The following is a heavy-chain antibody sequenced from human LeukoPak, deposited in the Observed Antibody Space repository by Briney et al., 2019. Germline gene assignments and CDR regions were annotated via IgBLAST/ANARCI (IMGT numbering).Heavy chain of an antibody. D-gene: IGHD3-10*01. J-gene: IGHJ4*02. CDR2: INAGNGNT. CDR1: GYTFTSYA. CDR3: ARDHGTGYFDY. V-gene: IGHV1-3*01. Sequence: ASVKVSCKASGYTFTSYAMHWVRQAPGQRLEWMGWINAGNGNTKYSQKFQGRVTITRDTSASTAYMELSSLRSDDTAVYYCARDHGTGYFDYWGQGTLVTVSS.